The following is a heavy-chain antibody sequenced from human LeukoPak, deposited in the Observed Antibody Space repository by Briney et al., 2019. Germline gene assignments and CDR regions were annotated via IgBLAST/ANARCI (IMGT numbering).Heavy chain of an antibody. V-gene: IGHV3-53*04. CDR3: ARESGHCSTTSCPLDV. Sequence: PGGSLRLSCAASGFTVSSNYMTWVRQAPGKGLEWVSVIYNDGVGGNIYYADSVKGRFTISRHNSKNTLYLQMNSLRAEDTAVYYCARESGHCSTTSCPLDVWGQGTTVTVSS. J-gene: IGHJ6*02. CDR2: IYNDGVGGNI. CDR1: GFTVSSNY. D-gene: IGHD2-2*01.